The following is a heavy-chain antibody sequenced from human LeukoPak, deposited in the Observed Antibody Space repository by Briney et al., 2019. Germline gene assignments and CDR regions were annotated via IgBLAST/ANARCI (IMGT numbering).Heavy chain of an antibody. D-gene: IGHD3-3*01. J-gene: IGHJ6*03. V-gene: IGHV1-8*01. CDR2: MNPNSGNT. CDR3: ARGGNPKYYDFWSGSIWTGYYYYYMDV. CDR1: GYTFTSYD. Sequence: GASVKVSCKASGYTFTSYDINWVRQATGQGLEWMGWMNPNSGNTGYAQKFQGRVTMTRNNSISTAYLELSSLRSEDPAVYYCARGGNPKYYDFWSGSIWTGYYYYYMDVWGKGTTVTVSS.